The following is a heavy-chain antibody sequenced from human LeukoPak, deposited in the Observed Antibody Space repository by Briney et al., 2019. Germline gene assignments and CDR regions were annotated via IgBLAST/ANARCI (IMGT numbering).Heavy chain of an antibody. CDR3: AKQLGYCSDGSCYFPY. Sequence: PGGSLRLSCAASGFTFSTYATSWVRQAPGKGLEWVSVVSGTGGRTYYADSVQGRFTISRDNSKSTLCLQMNSLRAEDTAVYYCAKQLGYCSDGSCYFPYWGQGTLVTVSS. V-gene: IGHV3-23*01. CDR2: VSGTGGRT. J-gene: IGHJ4*02. D-gene: IGHD2-15*01. CDR1: GFTFSTYA.